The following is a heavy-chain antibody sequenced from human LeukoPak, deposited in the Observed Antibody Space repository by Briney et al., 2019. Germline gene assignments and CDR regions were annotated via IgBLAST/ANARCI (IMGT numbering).Heavy chain of an antibody. Sequence: ASVKVSCKASGYTFTNNYLHWVRQAPGQGLEWMGMIYPRDGSTSYAQNFQGRVTVTRDTSTTTVHMELRGLGSEDTAVYYCARDQEGFDYWGQGTVVTVSS. V-gene: IGHV1-46*01. CDR2: IYPRDGST. CDR1: GYTFTNNY. CDR3: ARDQEGFDY. J-gene: IGHJ4*02.